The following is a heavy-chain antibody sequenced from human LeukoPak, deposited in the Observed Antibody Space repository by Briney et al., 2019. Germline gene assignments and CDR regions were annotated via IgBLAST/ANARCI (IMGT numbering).Heavy chain of an antibody. J-gene: IGHJ4*02. V-gene: IGHV3-9*01. CDR1: GFVFGNFA. Sequence: GRSLRLSCAASGFVFGNFAMHWVRQPPGKGLEWVSGINWDGTTKAYADSVKGRFTISRDSVTNSLFLQMSSLRADDTAVYYCAKPLSAAVAGTFDYWGQGTLVTVSS. D-gene: IGHD6-19*01. CDR3: AKPLSAAVAGTFDY. CDR2: INWDGTTK.